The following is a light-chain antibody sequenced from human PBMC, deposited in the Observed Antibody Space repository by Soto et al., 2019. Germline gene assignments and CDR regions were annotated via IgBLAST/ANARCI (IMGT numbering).Light chain of an antibody. CDR2: EVT. V-gene: IGLV2-14*01. Sequence: QSVLTQPASVSGSPGQSITISCTGGSSDIGGYNYVSWFQQHPGKAPKLMIYEVTNRPSGVSNRFSGSKSGSTASLTISGLQAEDEADYYCSSYTSSNTLVFGPGTRSPS. CDR1: SSDIGGYNY. J-gene: IGLJ1*01. CDR3: SSYTSSNTLV.